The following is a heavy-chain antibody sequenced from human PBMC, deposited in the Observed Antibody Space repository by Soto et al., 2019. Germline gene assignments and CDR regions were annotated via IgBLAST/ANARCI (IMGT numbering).Heavy chain of an antibody. Sequence: QITLKESGPTLVKPTQTLTLTCTFSGFSLSTSGVGVGWIRQPPGKALEWLALIYWKDDKRYSPSLKSRLTITKDTTKNQVVLTIAHMDPVDTATYYCAHRPPVLRYFDWFDYGGQGTLVTVSS. CDR3: AHRPPVLRYFDWFDY. D-gene: IGHD3-9*01. CDR1: GFSLSTSGVG. CDR2: IYWKDDK. J-gene: IGHJ4*02. V-gene: IGHV2-5*01.